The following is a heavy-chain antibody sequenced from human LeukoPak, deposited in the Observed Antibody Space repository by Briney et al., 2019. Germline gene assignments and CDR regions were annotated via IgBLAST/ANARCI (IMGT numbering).Heavy chain of an antibody. CDR1: GYSFTNYW. Sequence: GESLKISCKGSGYSFTNYWIGWVRQMPGKGLEWMGIIYPGDSDTRYSPSFQGQVTISADKSISTAYLQWSSLKASDTAIYYCAKYGSGSYKTFFSDYWGQGTLVTVSS. CDR3: AKYGSGSYKTFFSDY. J-gene: IGHJ4*02. CDR2: IYPGDSDT. V-gene: IGHV5-51*01. D-gene: IGHD3-10*01.